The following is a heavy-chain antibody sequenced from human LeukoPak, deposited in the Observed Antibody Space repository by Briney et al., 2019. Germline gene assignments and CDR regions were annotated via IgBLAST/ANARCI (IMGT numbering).Heavy chain of an antibody. CDR2: IKCKTDGGTI. CDR1: GFTFTNAW. D-gene: IGHD3-22*01. CDR3: TTALWEGGFYYDSSGYNY. J-gene: IGHJ4*02. V-gene: IGHV3-15*01. Sequence: PWGSLRLSCAASGFTFTNAWMSWVSQAPGKGLEWVGRIKCKTDGGTIDYAAPVKGRFTISRDDSKNPLYLQMNSLKTEDTALYYCTTALWEGGFYYDSSGYNYWGQETRDTVSS.